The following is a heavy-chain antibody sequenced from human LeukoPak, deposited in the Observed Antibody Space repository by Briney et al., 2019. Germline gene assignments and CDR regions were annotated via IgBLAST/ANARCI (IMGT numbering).Heavy chain of an antibody. CDR3: ARDYSSGWFWFDP. CDR2: INPNSGGT. CDR1: GYTFTSYG. V-gene: IGHV1-2*02. Sequence: GASVKVSCKASGYTFTSYGISWVRQAPGQGLEWMGWINPNSGGTNYAQKFQGRVTMTRDTSISTAYMELSRLRSDDTAVYYCARDYSSGWFWFDPWGQGTLVTVSS. J-gene: IGHJ5*02. D-gene: IGHD6-19*01.